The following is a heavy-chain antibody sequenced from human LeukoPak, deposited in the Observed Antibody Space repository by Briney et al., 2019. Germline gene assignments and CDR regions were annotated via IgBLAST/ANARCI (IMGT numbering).Heavy chain of an antibody. Sequence: GGSLTLSCAGSGFTVSSDYMSWVRQAPGKGLEGVSAISGSGGSTYYADSVNGRFTISRDNSKNTLYLQMNSLRAEDAAVYYCRIYCSGGRCYGPEYFQLWGEGTLVTVS. J-gene: IGHJ1*01. CDR3: RIYCSGGRCYGPEYFQL. CDR1: GFTVSSDY. CDR2: ISGSGGST. D-gene: IGHD2-15*01. V-gene: IGHV3-23*01.